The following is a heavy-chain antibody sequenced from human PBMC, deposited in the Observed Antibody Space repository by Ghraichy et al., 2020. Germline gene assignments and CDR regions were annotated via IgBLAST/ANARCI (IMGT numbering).Heavy chain of an antibody. CDR3: ARGLKRRYDYVWGSLDYYMDV. CDR2: MNPNSGNT. D-gene: IGHD3-16*01. J-gene: IGHJ6*03. CDR1: GYTFTSYD. V-gene: IGHV1-8*01. Sequence: ASVKVSCKASGYTFTSYDINWVRQATGQGLEWMGWMNPNSGNTGYAQKFQGRVTMTRNTSISTAYMELSSLRSEDMAVYYCARGLKRRYDYVWGSLDYYMDVWGKGTTVTVSS.